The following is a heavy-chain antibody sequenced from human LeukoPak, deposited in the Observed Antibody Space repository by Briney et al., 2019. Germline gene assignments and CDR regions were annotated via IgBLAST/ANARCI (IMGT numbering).Heavy chain of an antibody. CDR1: GYTFTGYY. CDR3: ASLGDYYGSGSYAPFDH. D-gene: IGHD3-10*01. V-gene: IGHV1-2*02. CDR2: INPNTGDT. J-gene: IGHJ4*02. Sequence: ASVKVSCKASGYTFTGYYMHWVRQAPGQGLEWLGLINPNTGDTRYAQKFQGRVTMTRDTSISTAYMKLSGLRSDDTAIYYCASLGDYYGSGSYAPFDHWGQGTLVTVSS.